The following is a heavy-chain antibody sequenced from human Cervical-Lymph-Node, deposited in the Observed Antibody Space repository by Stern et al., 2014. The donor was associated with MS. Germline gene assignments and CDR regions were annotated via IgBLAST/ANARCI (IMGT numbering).Heavy chain of an antibody. J-gene: IGHJ4*02. Sequence: EVQLVESGGGLVKPGESLTLSCAASGFTFSNAFKSKTDGGTTDYAAPVKGRFTISRDDSKNTLYMQMNSLKTEDTAVYYCTTLDSYGHTWGQGTLVTVSS. D-gene: IGHD5-18*01. CDR1: GFTFSNA. CDR2: KSKTDGGTT. CDR3: TTLDSYGHT. V-gene: IGHV3-15*01.